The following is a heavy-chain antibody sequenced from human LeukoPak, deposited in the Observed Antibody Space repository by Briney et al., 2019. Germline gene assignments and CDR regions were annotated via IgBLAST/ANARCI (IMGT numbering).Heavy chain of an antibody. V-gene: IGHV4-59*01. CDR3: AREVASSVDWFDP. Sequence: SETLSLTCTVSGASLSSYYWSWIRQPPGKGLEWIGYIYYSGSTNYNPSLKSRGTISVDTSKHQFSLKLRSVTAADTAVYYCAREVASSVDWFDPWGQGTLVTVSS. J-gene: IGHJ5*02. CDR1: GASLSSYY. D-gene: IGHD6-19*01. CDR2: IYYSGST.